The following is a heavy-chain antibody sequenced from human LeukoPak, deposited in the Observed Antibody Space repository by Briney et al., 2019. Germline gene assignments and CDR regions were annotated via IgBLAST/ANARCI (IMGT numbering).Heavy chain of an antibody. CDR2: INPSGGST. J-gene: IGHJ6*02. V-gene: IGHV1-46*01. CDR3: ARDISNYDSSGYYAGEDYGMGV. D-gene: IGHD3-22*01. Sequence: ASVKVSCKASGYTFTSYYMHWVRQAPGQGLEWMGIINPSGGSTSYAQKFQGRVTMTRDTSTSTVYMELSSLRSEDTAVYYCARDISNYDSSGYYAGEDYGMGVWGQGTTVTVSS. CDR1: GYTFTSYY.